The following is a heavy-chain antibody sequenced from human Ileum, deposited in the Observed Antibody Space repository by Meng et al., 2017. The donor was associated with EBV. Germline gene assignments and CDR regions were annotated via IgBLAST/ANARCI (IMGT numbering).Heavy chain of an antibody. V-gene: IGHV4-39*01. J-gene: IGHJ4*02. D-gene: IGHD3-3*01. CDR1: GDSISSSNHW. CDR3: ARRYYGVPFDN. CDR2: IYYSGST. Sequence: QLQFDAAGQGLLNPSEPLSSPSAASGDSISSSNHWWGWIRQPPGKGLEWVGTIYYSGSTFYNPSLKSRVTISLDTSKNQFSLKVSSVTAADTAVYYCARRYYGVPFDNWGQGTLVTVSS.